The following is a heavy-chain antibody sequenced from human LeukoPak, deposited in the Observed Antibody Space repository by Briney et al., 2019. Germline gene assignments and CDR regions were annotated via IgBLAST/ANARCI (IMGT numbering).Heavy chain of an antibody. CDR2: INWNGGST. Sequence: PGGSLRLSCAASGFTFSSSWMHWVRQAPGKGLVWVSGINWNGGSTGYADSVKGRFTISRDNAKNSLYLQMNSLRAEDTALYYCARRQGSGYWDYWGQGTLATVSS. CDR3: ARRQGSGYWDY. J-gene: IGHJ4*02. V-gene: IGHV3-20*04. CDR1: GFTFSSSW. D-gene: IGHD3-22*01.